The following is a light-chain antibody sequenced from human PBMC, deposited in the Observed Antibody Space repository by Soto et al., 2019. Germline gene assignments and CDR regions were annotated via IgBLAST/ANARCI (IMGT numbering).Light chain of an antibody. CDR2: DVS. Sequence: HCELTQAASGSVAPRQSSTISCTRTSSDVGAYNSVSWYQQYPGKAPKLVIHDVSNRPSGVSNRFSGSKSGNTASLTISGLQAEDEADYYCSSYTSSSSYVFGSGPKVTVL. J-gene: IGLJ1*01. CDR3: SSYTSSSSYV. CDR1: SSDVGAYNS. V-gene: IGLV2-14*01.